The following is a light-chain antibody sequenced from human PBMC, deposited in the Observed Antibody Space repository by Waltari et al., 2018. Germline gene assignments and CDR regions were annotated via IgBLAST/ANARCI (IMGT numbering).Light chain of an antibody. J-gene: IGKJ4*01. V-gene: IGKV3-11*01. CDR2: DTS. Sequence: EVVLTQSPVPLSLAAGERATLSCRASEIVSNYLACYQQKPGQSPRLLIFDTSKRATGIPARFSGSGYGTDFTLTINNLEAEDFALYYCQQGSILPLTFGGGTKVEI. CDR3: QQGSILPLT. CDR1: EIVSNY.